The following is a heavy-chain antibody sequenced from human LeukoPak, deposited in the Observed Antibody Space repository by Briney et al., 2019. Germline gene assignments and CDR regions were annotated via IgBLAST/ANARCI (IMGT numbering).Heavy chain of an antibody. CDR3: AGYYYDSSGYYYVGAFDI. J-gene: IGHJ3*02. CDR2: MNPNSGNT. D-gene: IGHD3-22*01. V-gene: IGHV1-8*01. Sequence: ASVKVSCKASGYTFTSYDINWVRQATGQGLEWMGWMNPNSGNTGYAQKFQGRVTMTRNTSISTAYMELSSLRSEDTAVYYCAGYYYDSSGYYYVGAFDIWGQGTMVTVSS. CDR1: GYTFTSYD.